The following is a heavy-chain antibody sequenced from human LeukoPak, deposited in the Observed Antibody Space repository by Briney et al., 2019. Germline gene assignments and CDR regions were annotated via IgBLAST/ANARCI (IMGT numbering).Heavy chain of an antibody. CDR3: ARSGYSYGNFDY. D-gene: IGHD5-18*01. CDR1: GFTFSSYS. CDR2: ISSSSSYI. V-gene: IGHV3-21*01. Sequence: GGSLRLSCAASGFTFSSYSMSWVRQAPGKGLEWVSSISSSSSYIYYADSVKGRFTISRDNAKNSLYLQMNSLRAEDTAVYYCARSGYSYGNFDYWGQGTLVTVSS. J-gene: IGHJ4*02.